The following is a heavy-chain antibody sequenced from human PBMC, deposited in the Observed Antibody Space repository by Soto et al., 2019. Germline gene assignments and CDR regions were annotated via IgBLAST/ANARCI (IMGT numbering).Heavy chain of an antibody. CDR2: INAGNGNT. CDR1: GYTFTSYA. Sequence: GASVKVCKASGYTFTSYAMHWVRQAPGQRLEWMGWINAGNGNTKYSQKFQGRVTITRDTSASTAYMELSSLRSEDTAVYYCARETVIDYYYYGMDVWGQGTTVTVSS. J-gene: IGHJ6*02. CDR3: ARETVIDYYYYGMDV. V-gene: IGHV1-3*01. D-gene: IGHD4-4*01.